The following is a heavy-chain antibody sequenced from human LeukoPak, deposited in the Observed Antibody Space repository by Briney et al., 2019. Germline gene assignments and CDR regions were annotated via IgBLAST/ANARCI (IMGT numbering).Heavy chain of an antibody. V-gene: IGHV3-11*04. CDR3: ARGGLGCSSTSCPSPFDY. Sequence: NAGGSLRLSCAASGFTFSDYYMSWIRQAPGKGLEWVSYISSSGSTIYYADSVKGRFTISRDNAKNSLYLQMNSLRAEDTAVYYCARGGLGCSSTSCPSPFDYWGQGTLVTVSS. CDR1: GFTFSDYY. J-gene: IGHJ4*02. D-gene: IGHD2-2*01. CDR2: ISSSGSTI.